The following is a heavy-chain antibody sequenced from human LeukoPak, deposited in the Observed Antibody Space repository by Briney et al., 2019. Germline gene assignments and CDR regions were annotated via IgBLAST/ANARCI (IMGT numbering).Heavy chain of an antibody. Sequence: GRSLRLSCAASGFTFSNAWMSWVRQAPGKGLEWVGRIKSKTDGGTTNYAAPVKGRFTISRDDSKNTLYLQMNSLKTEDTAVYYCTTTGVDYYFDYWGQGTLVTVSS. J-gene: IGHJ4*02. D-gene: IGHD1-14*01. CDR1: GFTFSNAW. V-gene: IGHV3-15*01. CDR2: IKSKTDGGTT. CDR3: TTTGVDYYFDY.